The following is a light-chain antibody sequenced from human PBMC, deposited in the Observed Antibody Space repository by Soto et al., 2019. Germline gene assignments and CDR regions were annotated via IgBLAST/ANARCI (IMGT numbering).Light chain of an antibody. V-gene: IGLV1-44*01. CDR3: SAWDDNLNGVV. CDR1: SFNIGSNT. J-gene: IGLJ2*01. Sequence: QSVLTQPPSASGTPGQRVTISCSGSSFNIGSNTVNWYQQFPGKAPKFLIYSNSERPSGVPDRFSGSKSGTSASLAINGLQSEDEADYYCSAWDDNLNGVVFGGGTKLTVL. CDR2: SNS.